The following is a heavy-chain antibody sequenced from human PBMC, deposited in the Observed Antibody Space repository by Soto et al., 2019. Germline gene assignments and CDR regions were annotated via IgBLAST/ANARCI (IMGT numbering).Heavy chain of an antibody. V-gene: IGHV3-73*01. J-gene: IGHJ4*02. D-gene: IGHD1-26*01. CDR3: NSGSYYSSI. CDR1: GFSFSGSA. Sequence: GGSLRLSCAASGFSFSGSAIHWVRQASGKGLEWVGRIRAKSNKYATLYAEPLKGRFTISRDDSQSTAYLEMNSLKTEDTAVYYCNSGSYYSSIWGQGTLVTVSS. CDR2: IRAKSNKYAT.